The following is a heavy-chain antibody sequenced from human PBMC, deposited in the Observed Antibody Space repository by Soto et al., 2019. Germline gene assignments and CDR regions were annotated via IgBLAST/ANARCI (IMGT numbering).Heavy chain of an antibody. V-gene: IGHV3-15*01. CDR1: GFTFSTAW. CDR3: TTHKTAGFDN. CDR2: IKSKTDGGTT. J-gene: IGHJ4*02. Sequence: EVQLVESGGGLVKPGGSLRLCCAASGFTFSTAWMSWVRQAPGKGLEWVGRIKSKTDGGTTDYAAPVKGSFTISRDDSKDTLYLQMNSLKTEDTAVYYCTTHKTAGFDNWGQGTLVTVSS.